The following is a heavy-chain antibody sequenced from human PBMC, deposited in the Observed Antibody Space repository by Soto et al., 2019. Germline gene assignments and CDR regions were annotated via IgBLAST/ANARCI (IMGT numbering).Heavy chain of an antibody. J-gene: IGHJ4*02. D-gene: IGHD1-26*01. CDR3: ARPSGSYLYYFDY. CDR1: RGSIRSNYYY. CDR2: IYYSGST. V-gene: IGHV4-39*01. Sequence: PSETLSLTCSVSRGSIRSNYYYWGWIRQPPGKGLEWIGSIYYSGSTYYNPSLKSRVTISVDTSKNQFSLKLCSVTAADTAVYYCARPSGSYLYYFDYWGQGTLVTVSS.